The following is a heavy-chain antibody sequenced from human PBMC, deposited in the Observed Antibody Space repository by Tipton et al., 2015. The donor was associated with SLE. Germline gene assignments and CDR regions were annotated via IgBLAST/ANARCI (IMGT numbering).Heavy chain of an antibody. V-gene: IGHV4-59*01. CDR2: FHHSGST. D-gene: IGHD2-2*01. CDR1: GGSINSYY. Sequence: TLSLTCTVSGGSINSYYWNWIRQSPGKGLEWIGYFHHSGSTNYNPSLQSRVTISRDPSKNQFSLNLSSATAADTAVYYCARSLPEYQYRVEYFQHWGQGTLVTVSS. J-gene: IGHJ1*01. CDR3: ARSLPEYQYRVEYFQH.